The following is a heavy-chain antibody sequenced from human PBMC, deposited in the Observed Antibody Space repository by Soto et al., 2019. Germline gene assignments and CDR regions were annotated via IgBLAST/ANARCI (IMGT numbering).Heavy chain of an antibody. V-gene: IGHV1-46*01. D-gene: IGHD2-15*01. CDR3: ARGCSGGSCHYYFDY. CDR2: INPSGGST. Sequence: GASVKGSCKASGYTFTSYYMHWVRQAPGQGLEWMGIINPSGGSTSYAQKFQGRVTMTRDTSTSTVYMELSSLRSEDTAVYYCARGCSGGSCHYYFDYWGQGTLVTVSS. CDR1: GYTFTSYY. J-gene: IGHJ4*02.